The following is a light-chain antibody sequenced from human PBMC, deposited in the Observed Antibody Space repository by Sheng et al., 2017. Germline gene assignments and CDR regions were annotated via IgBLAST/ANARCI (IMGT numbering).Light chain of an antibody. Sequence: DIQLTQSPSSLSASVGDRVTITCRASQTITTYLNWFQQKPTKAPKLLIYGASNLQNGVPSRFSGSGSGTHFTLTISSLQPEDFATYYCQQSHSTPLTFGGGTEGGD. CDR2: GAS. V-gene: IGKV1-39*01. CDR1: QTITTY. J-gene: IGKJ4*01. CDR3: QQSHSTPLT.